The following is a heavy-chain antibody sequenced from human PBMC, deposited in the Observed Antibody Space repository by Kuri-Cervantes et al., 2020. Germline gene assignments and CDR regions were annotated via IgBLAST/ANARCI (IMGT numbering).Heavy chain of an antibody. CDR3: ARSYSNGWPPFEH. CDR2: IFNSGST. V-gene: IGHV4-59*02. J-gene: IGHJ4*02. CDR1: GDSVSNYF. D-gene: IGHD6-19*01. Sequence: SETLSLTCSVSGDSVSNYFWTWIRQPPGKGLEWIGYIFNSGSTTYNPSLKGRVTISVDTSKNQFSLKVTSLTAADTAVYYCARSYSNGWPPFEHWGQGTLVTVSS.